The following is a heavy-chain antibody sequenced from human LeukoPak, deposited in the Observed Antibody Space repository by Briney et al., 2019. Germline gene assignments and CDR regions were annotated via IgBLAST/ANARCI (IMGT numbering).Heavy chain of an antibody. CDR2: ISSSSSTI. V-gene: IGHV3-48*04. CDR3: AREPRQIAAAKINWFDP. J-gene: IGHJ5*02. CDR1: GFTFSSYS. D-gene: IGHD6-13*01. Sequence: GGSLRLSCAASGFTFSSYSMNWVRQAPGKGLEWVSYISSSSSTIYYADSVKGRFTISRDNAKNSLYLQMNSLRAEDTAVYYCAREPRQIAAAKINWFDPWGQGTLVTVSS.